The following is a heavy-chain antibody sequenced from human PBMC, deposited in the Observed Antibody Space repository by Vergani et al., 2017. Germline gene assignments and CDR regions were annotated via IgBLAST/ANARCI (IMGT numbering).Heavy chain of an antibody. CDR2: INPNSGGT. CDR3: ATDRSYDMLTGYSTGYMDV. J-gene: IGHJ6*03. D-gene: IGHD3-9*01. V-gene: IGHV1-2*02. CDR1: GYTFTGYY. Sequence: QVQLVQSGAEVKKPGASVKVSCKASGYTFTGYYMHWVRQAPGQGLEWMGWINPNSGGTNYAQKFQGRVTMTEDTSTDTAYMELSSLRSEDTAVYYCATDRSYDMLTGYSTGYMDVWGKGTTVTVSS.